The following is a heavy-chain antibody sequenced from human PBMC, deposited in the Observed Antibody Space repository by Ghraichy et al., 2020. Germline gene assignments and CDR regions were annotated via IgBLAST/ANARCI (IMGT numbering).Heavy chain of an antibody. CDR3: SRGGGAGTPVPYDMDV. J-gene: IGHJ6*02. CDR1: GLMFSPNT. D-gene: IGHD6-19*01. Sequence: GGSLRLSCVASGLMFSPNTMNWVRQAPGKGLEWVSSISSSTRYIYYADSVKGRFTISRDNAQNSLYLQMNSLRAEDTAVYYCSRGGGAGTPVPYDMDVWGLGTTVTVSS. V-gene: IGHV3-21*01. CDR2: ISSSTRYI.